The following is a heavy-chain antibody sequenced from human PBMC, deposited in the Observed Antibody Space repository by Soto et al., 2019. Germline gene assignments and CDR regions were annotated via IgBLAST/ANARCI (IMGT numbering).Heavy chain of an antibody. CDR2: ISNSGDDT. J-gene: IGHJ4*02. CDR1: GFTFTAYA. D-gene: IGHD1-26*01. V-gene: IGHV3-23*01. Sequence: GGSLRLSCAASGFTFTAYAMSWVRQAPGKGLEWVSTISNSGDDTYYADSVKGRVTISRDNSKDTVFLQMNSLRGEDTAVDYCARNARIVGVNSPPRNFDYWGQGILVTVSS. CDR3: ARNARIVGVNSPPRNFDY.